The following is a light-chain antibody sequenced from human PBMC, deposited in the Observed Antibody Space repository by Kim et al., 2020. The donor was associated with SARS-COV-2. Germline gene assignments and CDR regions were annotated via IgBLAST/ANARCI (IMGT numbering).Light chain of an antibody. CDR2: GAS. CDR3: QQYGSKPRT. V-gene: IGKV3-20*01. J-gene: IGKJ2*01. CDR1: QSVISF. Sequence: SLSPGERATLAGRASQSVISFVARYQQKPGQAPRLLINGASNRATGIPDRFSGSGSGTDFTLIISRLEPEDFAVYYCQQYGSKPRTFGQGTKLEI.